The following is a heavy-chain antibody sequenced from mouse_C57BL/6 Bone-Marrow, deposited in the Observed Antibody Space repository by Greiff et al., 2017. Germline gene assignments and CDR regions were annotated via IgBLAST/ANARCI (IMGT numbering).Heavy chain of an antibody. CDR2: IDPENGDT. CDR1: GFNITDDY. J-gene: IGHJ4*01. CDR3: TTRSSGDGAMDY. V-gene: IGHV14-4*01. Sequence: EVQLQQSGAELVRPGASVKLSCTASGFNITDDYMHWVKQRPEQGLEWIGWIDPENGDTEYASKFQGKATITADTSSNTAYLQLSSLTSEDTAVYYCTTRSSGDGAMDYWGQGTSVTVSS. D-gene: IGHD3-2*02.